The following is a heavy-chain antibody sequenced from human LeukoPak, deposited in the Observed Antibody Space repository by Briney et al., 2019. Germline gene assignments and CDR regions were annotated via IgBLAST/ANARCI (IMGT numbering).Heavy chain of an antibody. Sequence: GGSLRLSCAASGFTFSSYAMSWVRQAPGKGLGWISAIRGSGGSTYYADSVKGPFTLSRDTSKNTLYLKMNSLRAEDTALYYCAKDQSGYPEYFQHWGQGTLVTVSS. CDR1: GFTFSSYA. V-gene: IGHV3-23*01. CDR3: AKDQSGYPEYFQH. J-gene: IGHJ1*01. D-gene: IGHD3-3*01. CDR2: IRGSGGST.